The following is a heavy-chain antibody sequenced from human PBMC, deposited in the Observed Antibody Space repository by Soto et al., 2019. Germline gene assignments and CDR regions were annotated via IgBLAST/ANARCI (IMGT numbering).Heavy chain of an antibody. CDR3: ARDALVRGVHPPDY. J-gene: IGHJ4*02. Sequence: QVQLVESGGGVVQPGRSLKLSCAASGFTLGTYDIHWVRQAPGKGLEWVAVIWYDGSNKYYADSVKGRFTISRDNSKNTVVPEMNRLRGRGQAVDYCARDALVRGVHPPDYWGQGTLVTVSS. CDR2: IWYDGSNK. V-gene: IGHV3-33*01. CDR1: GFTLGTYD. D-gene: IGHD3-10*01.